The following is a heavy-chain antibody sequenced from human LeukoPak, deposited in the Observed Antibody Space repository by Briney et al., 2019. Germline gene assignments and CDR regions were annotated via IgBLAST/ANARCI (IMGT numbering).Heavy chain of an antibody. CDR2: ISSSGSDT. CDR3: ARAFN. CDR1: GFIFSDHY. Sequence: GGSLRLSCTASGFIFSDHYMTWIRQAPGKGLEWVSYISSSGSDTDYRDSVKGRFTISRDNAKKSLFLQMNSLRVEDTAVYYCARAFNWGRGTQVTVSS. J-gene: IGHJ4*02. V-gene: IGHV3-11*06.